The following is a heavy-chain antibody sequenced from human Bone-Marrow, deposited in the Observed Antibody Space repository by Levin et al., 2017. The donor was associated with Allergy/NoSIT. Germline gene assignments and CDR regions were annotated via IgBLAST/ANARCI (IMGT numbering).Heavy chain of an antibody. Sequence: ASGPTLVKPTQTLTLTCSFSGFSLTTTGVGVGWIRQPPGKALEWLAVIYWDNDKRYSPSLRSGLTISKDTSKNQVVLTMTNVDPVDTATYFCARRLNYYDSGYYWGAVDYWGQGTLVTVSS. CDR2: IYWDNDK. CDR3: ARRLNYYDSGYYWGAVDY. CDR1: GFSLTTTGVG. V-gene: IGHV2-5*02. D-gene: IGHD3-22*01. J-gene: IGHJ4*02.